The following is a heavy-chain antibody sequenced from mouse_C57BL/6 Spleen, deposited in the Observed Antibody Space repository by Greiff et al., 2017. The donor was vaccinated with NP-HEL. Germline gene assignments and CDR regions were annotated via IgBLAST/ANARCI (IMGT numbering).Heavy chain of an antibody. V-gene: IGHV1-15*01. D-gene: IGHD2-3*01. CDR1: GYTFTDYE. Sequence: QVQLKQSGAELVRPGASVTLSCKASGYTFTDYEMHWVKQTPVHGLEWIGAIDPETGGTDYNQKFKGKAILTADKSSSTAYMELRSLTSEDSAVYYCTRLWDGYYTCFADWGKGTLVTVSA. J-gene: IGHJ3*01. CDR2: IDPETGGT. CDR3: TRLWDGYYTCFAD.